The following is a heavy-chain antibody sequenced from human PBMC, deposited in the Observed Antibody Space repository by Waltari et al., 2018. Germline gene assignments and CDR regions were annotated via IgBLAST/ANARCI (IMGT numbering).Heavy chain of an antibody. D-gene: IGHD3-10*01. J-gene: IGHJ4*02. V-gene: IGHV3-74*01. CDR2: LESDGRRT. CDR1: GFTFSGYL. Sequence: EVHLVESGGGLVQPGGSLRLSCAASGFTFSGYLMHWVRQDPGKGLVWVSRLESDGRRTSFADSVKGRFTISRDNTDNTFYLQMNSLSVDDTGIYYCVRDSGMGRPHYWGQGTVVTVSS. CDR3: VRDSGMGRPHY.